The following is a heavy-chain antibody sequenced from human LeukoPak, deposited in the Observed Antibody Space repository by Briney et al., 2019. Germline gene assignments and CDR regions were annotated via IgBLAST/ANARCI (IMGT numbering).Heavy chain of an antibody. D-gene: IGHD6-13*01. V-gene: IGHV3-23*01. J-gene: IGHJ4*02. CDR1: GFTFNYYV. CDR3: AKASREYSSTWYY. CDR2: VSGTGDST. Sequence: GGSLRLSCAASGFTFNYYVMSSVRQAPGKGLEWVSSVSGTGDSTYYADSVKGRFTISRDNFKNRLYLQMNSLRDDDTAVYYCAKASREYSSTWYYWGQGTLVTVSS.